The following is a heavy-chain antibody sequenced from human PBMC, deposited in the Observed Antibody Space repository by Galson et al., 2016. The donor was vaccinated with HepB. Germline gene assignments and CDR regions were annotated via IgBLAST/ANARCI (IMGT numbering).Heavy chain of an antibody. Sequence: SLRLSCAASGFSVSSNYMSWVRQAPGKGLQWVSVIFSGGSTYYADSVKGRFTISRDNSKNTLHLQMNSLRAEDTAVYYCARDGEYCYGSGSYAETWGQGTLVTVAS. V-gene: IGHV3-53*01. J-gene: IGHJ5*02. CDR1: GFSVSSNY. D-gene: IGHD3-10*01. CDR3: ARDGEYCYGSGSYAET. CDR2: IFSGGST.